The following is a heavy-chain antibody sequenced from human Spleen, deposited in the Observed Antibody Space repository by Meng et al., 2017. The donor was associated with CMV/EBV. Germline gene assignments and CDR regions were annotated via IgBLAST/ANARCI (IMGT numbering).Heavy chain of an antibody. Sequence: RTCAVSGASSGSGGYYWTWIRQHPGKGLEWIGYIYYSGSTYYNPSLKSRLTISMDTSKNQFSLNLNSVTAADTAVYYCARDERGFDYWGQGTLVTVSS. J-gene: IGHJ4*02. CDR1: GASSGSGGYY. V-gene: IGHV4-31*11. CDR2: IYYSGST. CDR3: ARDERGFDY.